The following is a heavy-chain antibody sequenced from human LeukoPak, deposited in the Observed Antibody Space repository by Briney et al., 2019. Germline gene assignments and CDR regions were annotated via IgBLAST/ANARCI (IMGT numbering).Heavy chain of an antibody. CDR1: GGSLISYY. Sequence: PSETLSLTCTVSGGSLISYYWSWIRQPPGQGLEWIAYIHSSGYTNYNPSLRSRVTISVDTSKNHFSLTVTSVTAADTAVYYCAQRQGPNSGSYEYFDPWGQGTLVTVSS. CDR3: AQRQGPNSGSYEYFDP. J-gene: IGHJ5*02. CDR2: IHSSGYT. V-gene: IGHV4-4*09. D-gene: IGHD1-26*01.